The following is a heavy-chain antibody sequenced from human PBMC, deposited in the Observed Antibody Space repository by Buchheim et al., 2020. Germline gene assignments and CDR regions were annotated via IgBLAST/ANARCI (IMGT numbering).Heavy chain of an antibody. CDR2: ISGSGDNT. CDR1: GFPFSSYA. J-gene: IGHJ3*02. V-gene: IGHV3-23*04. Sequence: EVQLVESGGGLVQPGGSLRLSCTASGFPFSSYAMSWVRQPPGKGLEWVSVISGSGDNTYYADSVKDRFIISRDNSKNTLFLLLSSLRDEDTAVYSCAKDFGPGIAAAGPDAFDIWGQGT. CDR3: AKDFGPGIAAAGPDAFDI. D-gene: IGHD6-13*01.